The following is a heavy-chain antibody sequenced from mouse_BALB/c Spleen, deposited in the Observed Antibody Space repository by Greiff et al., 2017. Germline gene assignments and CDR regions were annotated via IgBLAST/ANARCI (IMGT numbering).Heavy chain of an antibody. CDR3: AVYYGNYDY. J-gene: IGHJ2*01. CDR2: ISYSGST. V-gene: IGHV3-2*02. Sequence: EVKLQESGPSLVKPSQTLSLTCTVTGYSITSDYAWNWIRQFPGNKLEWMGYISYSGSTSYNPSLKSRISITRDTSKNQFFLQLNSVTTEDTATYYCAVYYGNYDYWGQGTTLTVSS. D-gene: IGHD2-1*01. CDR1: GYSITSDYA.